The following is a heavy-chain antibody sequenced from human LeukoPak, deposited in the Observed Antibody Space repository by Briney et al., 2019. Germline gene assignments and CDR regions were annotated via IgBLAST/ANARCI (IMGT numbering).Heavy chain of an antibody. D-gene: IGHD3-9*01. CDR1: GFTFSSYG. Sequence: GGSLRLSCAASGFTFSSYGMSWVRQAPGKGLEWVSAISGSGGSTYYADSVKGRFTISRDNSNNTLYLQMNSLRAEDTAVYYCARAWRGLRYFYWLTCDYWGQGALVTVSS. V-gene: IGHV3-23*01. CDR3: ARAWRGLRYFYWLTCDY. CDR2: ISGSGGST. J-gene: IGHJ4*02.